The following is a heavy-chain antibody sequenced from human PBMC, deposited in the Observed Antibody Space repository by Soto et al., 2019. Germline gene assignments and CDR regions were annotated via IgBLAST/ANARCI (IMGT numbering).Heavy chain of an antibody. D-gene: IGHD3-10*01. CDR3: ARDYRYYYGSGSYSEIFDY. J-gene: IGHJ4*02. CDR1: GFTFNSYS. V-gene: IGHV3-21*01. Sequence: GGSLRLSCAVSGFTFNSYSMNWVRQAPGKGLEWVSSISSFSNYMYYTDSVKGRFTISRDNAKNSLYLQMNSLRAEDTAVYYCARDYRYYYGSGSYSEIFDYWGQGTLVTVSS. CDR2: ISSFSNYM.